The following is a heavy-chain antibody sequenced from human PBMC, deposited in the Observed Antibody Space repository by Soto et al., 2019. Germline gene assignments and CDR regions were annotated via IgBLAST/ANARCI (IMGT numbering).Heavy chain of an antibody. D-gene: IGHD1-26*01. CDR2: ISYDGSNK. Sequence: SGGSLRLSVAASGFTFSSYARPWVRQAPGKGLDGVAVISYDGSNKYYADSVKGRFTISRDNSKNTLYLQMNSLRAEDTAVYYCAREVGAPPAFDYWGQGTLVTVSS. J-gene: IGHJ4*02. CDR3: AREVGAPPAFDY. CDR1: GFTFSSYA. V-gene: IGHV3-30-3*01.